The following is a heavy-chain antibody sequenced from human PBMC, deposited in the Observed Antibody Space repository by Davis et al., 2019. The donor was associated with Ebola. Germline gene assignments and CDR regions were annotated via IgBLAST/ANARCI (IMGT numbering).Heavy chain of an antibody. CDR3: ARGSCSGGSCRTYYYYGMDV. Sequence: ASVKVSCKASGYTFTGYYMHWVRQAPGQGLEWMGIINPSGGSTSYAQKFQGRVTMTRDTSTSTVYMELSSLRSEDTAVYYCARGSCSGGSCRTYYYYGMDVWGQGTTVTVSS. CDR1: GYTFTGYY. J-gene: IGHJ6*02. D-gene: IGHD2-15*01. CDR2: INPSGGST. V-gene: IGHV1-46*01.